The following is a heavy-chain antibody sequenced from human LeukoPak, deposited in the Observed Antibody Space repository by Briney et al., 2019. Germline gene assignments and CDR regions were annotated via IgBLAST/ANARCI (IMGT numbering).Heavy chain of an antibody. D-gene: IGHD3-9*01. Sequence: KPSPSLSLTCAVYGGSFSGCYWSWIRQPPGKGLKWIGEINHSGSTNYNPSLKSRVIISVDTSKNQFSLKLSSVTAADTAVYYCARGPNLTGYAFDIWGQGTMVTVSS. CDR3: ARGPNLTGYAFDI. CDR1: GGSFSGCY. J-gene: IGHJ3*02. V-gene: IGHV4-34*01. CDR2: INHSGST.